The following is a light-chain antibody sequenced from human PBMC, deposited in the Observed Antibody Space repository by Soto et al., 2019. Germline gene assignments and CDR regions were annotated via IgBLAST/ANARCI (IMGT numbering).Light chain of an antibody. Sequence: DIQMTQSPSTLSGSVGDRVTITCRASQTISSWLAWYQQKPGKAPKLLIYKASTLKSGVPSRFSGSGSGTDFPLTLSRLQPDDFATYYCQHYNSYSEAFGQGTKVDIK. CDR3: QHYNSYSEA. V-gene: IGKV1-5*03. CDR1: QTISSW. J-gene: IGKJ1*01. CDR2: KAS.